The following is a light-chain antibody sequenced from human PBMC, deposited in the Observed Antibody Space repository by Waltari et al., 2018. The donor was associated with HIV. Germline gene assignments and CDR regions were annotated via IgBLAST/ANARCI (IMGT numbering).Light chain of an antibody. V-gene: IGLV2-8*01. Sequence: QSALTQPPSASGSPGQSVTISCTGTSSDVGAYNYVSWFQQHPGKPPKLMIYDVTKRPSGVPYRCAGSNSGNTASLTVSGLQAEDEADYYCASHAGSKDVFGGGTRLTVL. CDR3: ASHAGSKDV. CDR1: SSDVGAYNY. CDR2: DVT. J-gene: IGLJ2*01.